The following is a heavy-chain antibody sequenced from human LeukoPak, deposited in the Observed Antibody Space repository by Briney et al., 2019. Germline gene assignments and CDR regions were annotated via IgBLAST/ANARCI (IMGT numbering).Heavy chain of an antibody. Sequence: ASVKVSCKASGYTFTSYGISWVRQAPGQGLEWMGWISTYNGNTNYAQKLQGRVTMTTDTSTTTAFMELRSLRSDDTAVYYCARDAWGYDTLTGSYYYYYMDVWGKGTTVTVSS. J-gene: IGHJ6*03. CDR1: GYTFTSYG. V-gene: IGHV1-18*01. CDR2: ISTYNGNT. CDR3: ARDAWGYDTLTGSYYYYYMDV. D-gene: IGHD3-9*01.